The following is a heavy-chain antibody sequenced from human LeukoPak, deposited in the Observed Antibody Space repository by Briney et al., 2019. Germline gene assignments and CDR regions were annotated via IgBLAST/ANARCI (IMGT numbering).Heavy chain of an antibody. D-gene: IGHD3-10*01. CDR3: ARDRFTMIRGVIDY. J-gene: IGHJ4*02. V-gene: IGHV3-7*01. Sequence: GGSLRLSCAASGFTFSSYWMSWVRQAPGKGLEWVANIKQDGSEKYYVDSVKGRFTISRDNAKNSLYLQMNSLRAEDTAVYYCARDRFTMIRGVIDYWGQGTLVTVSS. CDR1: GFTFSSYW. CDR2: IKQDGSEK.